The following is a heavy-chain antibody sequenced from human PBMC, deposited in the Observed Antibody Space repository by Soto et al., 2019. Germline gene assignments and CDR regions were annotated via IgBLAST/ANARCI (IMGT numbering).Heavy chain of an antibody. CDR3: AKEGEDGFWSGYSYYYGMDV. V-gene: IGHV3-23*01. D-gene: IGHD3-3*01. Sequence: EVQLLESGGGLVQPGGSLRLSCAASGFTFSSYAMSWVRQAPGKGLEWVSAISGSGGSTYYADSVKGRFTISRDNSKNTLYLQMTSLRAEETAVYYCAKEGEDGFWSGYSYYYGMDVWGQGTTVTVSS. CDR1: GFTFSSYA. CDR2: ISGSGGST. J-gene: IGHJ6*02.